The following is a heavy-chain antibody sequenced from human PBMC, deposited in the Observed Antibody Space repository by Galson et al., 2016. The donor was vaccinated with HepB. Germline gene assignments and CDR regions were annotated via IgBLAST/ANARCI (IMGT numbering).Heavy chain of an antibody. Sequence: SVKVSCKASEDTLNSYYMHWVRQAPGQGPEWLGIINPSGNSASYAQKFQGRVTMTRDTSTRTVYMELGNLRYDDTAVYYCAPGFDYHSYGMDVWGQGTTVTVSS. V-gene: IGHV1-46*02. J-gene: IGHJ6*02. CDR3: APGFDYHSYGMDV. CDR2: INPSGNSA. CDR1: EDTLNSYY.